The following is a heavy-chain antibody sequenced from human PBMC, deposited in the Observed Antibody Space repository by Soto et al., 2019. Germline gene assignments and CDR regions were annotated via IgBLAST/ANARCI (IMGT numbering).Heavy chain of an antibody. D-gene: IGHD2-2*01. V-gene: IGHV4-30-2*01. Sequence: SETLSLTCALSGAPITWGDYSWNWIRQPPGKGLEWIGYIFHGGSTYYNPSLRSRVTISVDRSRTQFSLKMSSVTAADTAVYYCARGKVVVPAAVMFNCLDPWGQGALVTVSS. J-gene: IGHJ5*02. CDR3: ARGKVVVPAAVMFNCLDP. CDR1: GAPITWGDYS. CDR2: IFHGGST.